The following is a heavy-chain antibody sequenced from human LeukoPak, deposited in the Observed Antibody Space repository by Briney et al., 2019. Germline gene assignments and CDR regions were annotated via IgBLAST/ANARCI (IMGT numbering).Heavy chain of an antibody. Sequence: PSQTLSLTCSVSGGSISSASYYWTWIRQHPGKGLEWIGYIYYSGSTDYNPSLKGRVMISPDTSKNQFSLRLSSVTAADTAVYYCARDRGYGDYGTTFDYWGQGTLVTVSS. CDR1: GGSISSASYY. CDR3: ARDRGYGDYGTTFDY. D-gene: IGHD4-17*01. CDR2: IYYSGST. J-gene: IGHJ4*02. V-gene: IGHV4-31*03.